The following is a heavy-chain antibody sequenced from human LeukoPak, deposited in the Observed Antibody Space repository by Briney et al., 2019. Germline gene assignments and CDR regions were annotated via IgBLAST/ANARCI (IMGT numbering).Heavy chain of an antibody. CDR2: ISYSGGSI. J-gene: IGHJ4*02. CDR1: GFTFSSYA. Sequence: GGSLRLSCVVSGFTFSSYAMTWVRQAPGKGLEWVSFISYSGGSIYSADSVKGRFTISRDNAKNSLYLQMNSLRAEDTAVYYCARGGYSSSSGHFDYWGQGTLVTVSS. D-gene: IGHD6-6*01. CDR3: ARGGYSSSSGHFDY. V-gene: IGHV3-21*01.